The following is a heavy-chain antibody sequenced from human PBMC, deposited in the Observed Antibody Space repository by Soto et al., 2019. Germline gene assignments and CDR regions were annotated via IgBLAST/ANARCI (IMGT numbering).Heavy chain of an antibody. J-gene: IGHJ6*02. CDR2: IYYSGST. CDR1: GVSIISGGYY. V-gene: IGHV4-31*03. CDR3: ARDAPYGMDV. Sequence: SETLSLTCTVSGVSIISGGYYWSWIRQHPGKGLEWIGYIYYSGSTYYNPSLKSRVTISVDTSKNQFSLKLSSVTAADTAVYYCARDAPYGMDVWGQGTTVTVSS.